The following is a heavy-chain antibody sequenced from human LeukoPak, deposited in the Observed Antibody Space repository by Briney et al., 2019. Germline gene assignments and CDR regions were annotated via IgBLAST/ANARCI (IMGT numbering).Heavy chain of an antibody. J-gene: IGHJ6*02. V-gene: IGHV3-48*03. CDR1: GLTFSSYE. CDR3: ARFNGITMVRGVIGPPNYYYGMDV. CDR2: ISSSGSTI. Sequence: GGSLRLSCAASGLTFSSYEMNWVRQAPGKGLEWVSYISSSGSTIYYADSVKGRFTISRDNAKNSLYLQMNSLRAEDTAVYYCARFNGITMVRGVIGPPNYYYGMDVWGQGTTVTVSS. D-gene: IGHD3-10*01.